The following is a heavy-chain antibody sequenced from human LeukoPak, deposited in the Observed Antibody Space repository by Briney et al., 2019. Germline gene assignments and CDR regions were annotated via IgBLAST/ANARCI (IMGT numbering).Heavy chain of an antibody. V-gene: IGHV1-8*01. CDR1: GYTFTSYD. CDR2: MNPNSGNT. J-gene: IGHJ4*02. CDR3: SKSSATGCPQD. Sequence: ASVKVSCKASGYTFTSYDINWVRQATGQGLEWMGWMNPNSGNTGYAQKFQGRVTMTRNTSISTAYMELSSLRAEDTAVYYCSKSSATGCPQDWGQGTLVTVSS. D-gene: IGHD3-22*01.